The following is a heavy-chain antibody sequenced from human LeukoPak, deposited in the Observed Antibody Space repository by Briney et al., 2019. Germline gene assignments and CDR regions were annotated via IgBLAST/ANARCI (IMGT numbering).Heavy chain of an antibody. V-gene: IGHV3-48*03. D-gene: IGHD2-21*02. CDR1: GFTFSSYE. CDR2: ISSSGSTI. CDR3: ARITHIVVVTAIPYYMDV. J-gene: IGHJ6*03. Sequence: GGSLRLSCAASGFTFSSYEMNWVRQAPGKGLEWVSYISSSGSTIYYADSVKGRFTISRDNAKNSLYLQMDSLRAEDTAVYYCARITHIVVVTAIPYYMDVWGKGTTVTVSS.